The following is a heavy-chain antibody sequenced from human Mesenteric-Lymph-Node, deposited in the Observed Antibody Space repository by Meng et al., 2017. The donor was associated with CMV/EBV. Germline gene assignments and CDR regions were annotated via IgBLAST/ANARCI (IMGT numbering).Heavy chain of an antibody. D-gene: IGHD6-6*01. CDR2: IKQDGSEK. Sequence: GESLKISCAASGFTFSSYWMSWVRQAPGKGLEWVANIKQDGSEKYYVDSVKGRFTISRDNAKNSLYLQMNSLRAEDTAVYYCARVVAARPTNDYWGQGTLVTVSS. J-gene: IGHJ4*02. V-gene: IGHV3-7*01. CDR3: ARVVAARPTNDY. CDR1: GFTFSSYW.